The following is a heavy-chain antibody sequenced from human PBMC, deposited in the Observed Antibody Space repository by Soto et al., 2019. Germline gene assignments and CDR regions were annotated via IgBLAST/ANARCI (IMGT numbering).Heavy chain of an antibody. D-gene: IGHD2-15*01. V-gene: IGHV1-58*02. J-gene: IGHJ4*02. CDR3: AADPSRRCSGGSCYSGGY. CDR1: GFTFTSSA. CDR2: IVVGSGNT. Sequence: ASVKVSCKASGFTFTSSAMQWVRQARGQRLEWIGWIVVGSGNTNYAQKFQERVTITRDMSTSTAYMELSSLRSEDTAVYYCAADPSRRCSGGSCYSGGYWGQGTLVTVSS.